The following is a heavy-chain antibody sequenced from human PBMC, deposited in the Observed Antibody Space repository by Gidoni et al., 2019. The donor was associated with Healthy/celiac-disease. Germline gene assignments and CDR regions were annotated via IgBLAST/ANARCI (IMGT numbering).Heavy chain of an antibody. CDR1: GGSISSYY. CDR2: IYYSGST. Sequence: QVQLQESGPGLVKPSETLSLTCTVSGGSISSYYWSWIRQPPGKGLEWIGYIYYSGSTNYNPSLKSRVTISVDTSKNQFSLKLSSVTAADTAVYYCASGFGAMAWLLFDYWGQGTLVTVSS. V-gene: IGHV4-59*01. J-gene: IGHJ4*02. D-gene: IGHD3-10*01. CDR3: ASGFGAMAWLLFDY.